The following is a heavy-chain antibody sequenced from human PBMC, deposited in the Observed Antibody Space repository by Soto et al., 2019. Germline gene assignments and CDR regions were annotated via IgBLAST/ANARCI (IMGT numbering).Heavy chain of an antibody. J-gene: IGHJ4*02. D-gene: IGHD3-10*01. V-gene: IGHV3-30*03. CDR3: VSGEGRNGHATRLDY. CDR2: ISNDGNQK. Sequence: QKQLVESGGGAVQPGRSLRLSCIASGFTFSGMHWIRQAPGKGLEWVADISNDGNQKWYADSVKGRFTISRDNSKNTVFLQRNGLSSGATAMSYSVSGEGRNGHATRLDYWGQGTRVTVSS. CDR1: GFTFSG.